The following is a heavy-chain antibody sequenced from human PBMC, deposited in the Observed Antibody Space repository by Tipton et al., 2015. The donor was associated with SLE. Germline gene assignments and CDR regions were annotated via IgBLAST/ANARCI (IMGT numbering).Heavy chain of an antibody. CDR3: ARGGVGGYDYFDH. CDR2: IYYSGST. D-gene: IGHD5-12*01. V-gene: IGHV4-59*01. J-gene: IGHJ4*02. Sequence: TLSLTCTVSGGSINSYYWSWIRQPPGKGLEWIGYIYYSGSTNNNPSLKSRVTISIDTSKNQFSLKLTSVTAADTAVYYCARGGVGGYDYFDHWGQGTLVTVSS. CDR1: GGSINSYY.